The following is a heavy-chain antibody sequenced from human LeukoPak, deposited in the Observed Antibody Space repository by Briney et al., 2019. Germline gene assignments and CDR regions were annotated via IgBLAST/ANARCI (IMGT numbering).Heavy chain of an antibody. CDR2: IISKTDGGTT. V-gene: IGHV3-15*01. Sequence: GGSLRLSCAASGFTFSSYAMHWVRQAPGKGLEWVGRIISKTDGGTTDYAAPVKGRFTISRDDSKNTLYLQMNSLKIEDTGVYYCSARGFWGQGTLVTVSS. CDR1: GFTFSSYA. J-gene: IGHJ4*02. CDR3: SARGF.